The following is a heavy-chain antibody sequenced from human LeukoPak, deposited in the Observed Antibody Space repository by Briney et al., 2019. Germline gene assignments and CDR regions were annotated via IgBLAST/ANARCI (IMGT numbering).Heavy chain of an antibody. V-gene: IGHV3-11*06. D-gene: IGHD6-19*01. Sequence: GGSLRLSCAASGFTFSNAWMSWVRQAPGKGLEWVSYISSSSSYTNYADSVKGRFTISRDNAKNSLYLQMNSLRAEDTAVYYCARESYSSTGLDVWGKGTTVTVSS. CDR2: ISSSSSYT. CDR1: GFTFSNAW. J-gene: IGHJ6*04. CDR3: ARESYSSTGLDV.